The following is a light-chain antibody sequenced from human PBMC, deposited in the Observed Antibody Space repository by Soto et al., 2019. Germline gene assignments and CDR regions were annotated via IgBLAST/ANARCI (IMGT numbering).Light chain of an antibody. CDR1: SSNIGSNT. CDR2: SNN. CDR3: AAWDDSLNGAV. V-gene: IGLV1-44*01. Sequence: QSVLTQPPSASGTPGQRVTISCSGSSSNIGSNTVNWYQQLPGTAPKLLIYSNNQRPSGVPDRFSRSNSITSPSLAISGRHSEDEADYYCAAWDDSLNGAVFGEGTQLTVL. J-gene: IGLJ7*01.